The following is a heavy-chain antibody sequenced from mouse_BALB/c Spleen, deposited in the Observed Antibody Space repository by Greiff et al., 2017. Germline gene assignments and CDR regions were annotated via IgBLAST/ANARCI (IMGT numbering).Heavy chain of an antibody. CDR1: GYAFSSYW. CDR2: IYPGDGDT. CDR3: ARHRYDPYYFDC. Sequence: QVQLQQSGAELVRPGSSVKISCKASGYAFSSYWMNWVKQRPGQGLEWIGQIYPGDGDTNYNGKFKGKATLTADKSSSTAYMQLNSLTSEDSAVYFCARHRYDPYYFDCWGQGTTLTVSS. D-gene: IGHD2-14*01. J-gene: IGHJ2*01. V-gene: IGHV1-80*01.